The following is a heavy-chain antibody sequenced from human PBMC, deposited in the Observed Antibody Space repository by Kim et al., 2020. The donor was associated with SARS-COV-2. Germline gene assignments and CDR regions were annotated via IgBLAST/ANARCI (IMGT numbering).Heavy chain of an antibody. D-gene: IGHD3-3*01. Sequence: SETLSLTCAVYGGSFSAYSWIWIRQAPGKGLEWIGEVNHSGITKYHPSLKSRVTISVDTSKNQFSLKLSSVTAADTAVFYCARGRAGVVPSPILGLVPYYYYYAMDVWGQGTTVTVS. CDR1: GGSFSAYS. CDR3: ARGRAGVVPSPILGLVPYYYYYAMDV. J-gene: IGHJ6*02. CDR2: VNHSGIT. V-gene: IGHV4-34*01.